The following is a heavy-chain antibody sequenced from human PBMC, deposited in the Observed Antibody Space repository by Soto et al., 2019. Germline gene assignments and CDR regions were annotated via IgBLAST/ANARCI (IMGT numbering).Heavy chain of an antibody. CDR1: GFTFSSYS. Sequence: GGSLRLSCSASGFTFSSYSMHLVRQSPDKRLQYVSHVSGDGVRTYYADSVKGRFFISRDNSKNMLFLQMNSLRPEDSAVYYCVKSRGGSNYDFLDWGDGTLVTVS. CDR2: VSGDGVRT. CDR3: VKSRGGSNYDFLD. D-gene: IGHD3-3*01. J-gene: IGHJ4*01. V-gene: IGHV3-64D*06.